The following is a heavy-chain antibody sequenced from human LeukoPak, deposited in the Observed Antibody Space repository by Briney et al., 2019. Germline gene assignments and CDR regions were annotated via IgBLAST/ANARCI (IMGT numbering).Heavy chain of an antibody. CDR1: GGSISSGGYY. Sequence: KPSETLSLTCTVSGGSISSGGYYWSWIRQHPGKGLEWIGYIYYSGSTYYNPSLKSRVTISVDTSKNQFSLKLSSVTAADTAVYYCARAVDTAKVIGYWGQGTLVTVSS. D-gene: IGHD5-18*01. J-gene: IGHJ4*02. CDR2: IYYSGST. V-gene: IGHV4-31*03. CDR3: ARAVDTAKVIGY.